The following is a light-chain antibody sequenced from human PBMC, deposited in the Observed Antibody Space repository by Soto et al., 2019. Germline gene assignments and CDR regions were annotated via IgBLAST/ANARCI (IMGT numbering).Light chain of an antibody. CDR2: EVS. V-gene: IGLV2-8*01. CDR1: SSDVGGYNY. Sequence: QSALTQPPSASGSPGQSVTISCTGTSSDVGGYNYVSWYQQHPGKAPKLMIYEVSERPSGVPDRFSGSKSGNTASLTVSGLQAEDEADYYCSSYAGNNNLVFGGGTKLTAL. J-gene: IGLJ2*01. CDR3: SSYAGNNNLV.